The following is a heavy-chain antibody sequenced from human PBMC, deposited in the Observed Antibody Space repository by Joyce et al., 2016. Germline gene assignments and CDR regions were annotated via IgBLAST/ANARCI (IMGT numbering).Heavy chain of an antibody. CDR2: ISYDGSNK. J-gene: IGHJ4*02. CDR1: GFTFSNYG. D-gene: IGHD6-13*01. Sequence: QVQLVESGGGVVQPGRSLRLFCAASGFTFSNYGMPWVRQAPGKGLEWVAVISYDGSNKYYVDSVKGRFTISRDNSKNTLYLEMNSLRPEDTAVYYCARALGWDSNSCHDYWGQGTLVTVSS. CDR3: ARALGWDSNSCHDY. V-gene: IGHV3-30*03.